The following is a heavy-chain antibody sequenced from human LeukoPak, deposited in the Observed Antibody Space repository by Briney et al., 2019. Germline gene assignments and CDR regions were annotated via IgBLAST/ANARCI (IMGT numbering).Heavy chain of an antibody. CDR1: GFTFSNYA. D-gene: IGHD5/OR15-5a*01. Sequence: GGSLRLSCAASGFTFSNYAMTWVRQAPGKGLEWVSAISISGGSTYYADSVKGRFTISRDNSKNTLYLQMNSLRAEDTAVYHCAKVSGPGFDVFDIWGQGTMVTVSS. CDR3: AKVSGPGFDVFDI. V-gene: IGHV3-23*01. J-gene: IGHJ3*02. CDR2: ISISGGST.